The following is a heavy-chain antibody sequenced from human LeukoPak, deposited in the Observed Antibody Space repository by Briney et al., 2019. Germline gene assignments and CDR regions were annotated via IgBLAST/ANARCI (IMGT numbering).Heavy chain of an antibody. CDR2: INHSGST. CDR1: GGSFSGYY. Sequence: SETLSLTCAVYGGSFSGYYWSWIRQPPGKGLDWIGEINHSGSTNYNPSLKSRVTISVDTSKNQFSLKLSSVTAADTAVYYCARGARSSQPLRYRGQGTLVTVSS. D-gene: IGHD1-26*01. J-gene: IGHJ4*02. CDR3: ARGARSSQPLRY. V-gene: IGHV4-34*01.